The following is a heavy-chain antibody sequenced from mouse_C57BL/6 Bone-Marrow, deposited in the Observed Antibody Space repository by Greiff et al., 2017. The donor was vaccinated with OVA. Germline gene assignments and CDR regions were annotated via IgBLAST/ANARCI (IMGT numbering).Heavy chain of an antibody. CDR1: GFTFSSYG. Sequence: EVMLVESGGDLVKPGGSLKLSCAASGFTFSSYGMSWVRQTPDKRLEWVATISSGGSYTYYPDSVKGRFTISRDNAKNTLYLQMSSLKTEDTAMYYCARPPITSVVATYWYFDVWGTGTTVTVSS. D-gene: IGHD1-1*01. CDR2: ISSGGSYT. V-gene: IGHV5-6*01. J-gene: IGHJ1*03. CDR3: ARPPITSVVATYWYFDV.